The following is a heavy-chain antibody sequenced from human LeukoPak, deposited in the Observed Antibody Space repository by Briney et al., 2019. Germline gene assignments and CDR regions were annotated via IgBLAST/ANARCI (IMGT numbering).Heavy chain of an antibody. V-gene: IGHV3-48*03. CDR3: ARGARWAYYFDY. J-gene: IGHJ4*02. Sequence: GGSLRLPCAASGFTFSSYDMHWVRQAPGKGLEWLSYISTRDNTIQYADSVKGRFTISRDNANNSVFLQMNNLRAEDSAIYYCARGARWAYYFDYWGLGSLVTVSS. CDR2: ISTRDNTI. D-gene: IGHD4-23*01. CDR1: GFTFSSYD.